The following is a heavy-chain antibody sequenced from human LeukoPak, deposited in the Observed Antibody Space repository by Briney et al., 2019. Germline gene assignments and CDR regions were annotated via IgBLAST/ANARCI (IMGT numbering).Heavy chain of an antibody. J-gene: IGHJ4*02. D-gene: IGHD5-12*01. Sequence: GGSLTLSCAASGFSVTSNYMSWVRQAPGQGLEWVSVLYSSGYTKYADSVKGRFSISRGTSENTLSLHMNSLRAEDSAVYYCAAKGNGYTGTYVFAHWGRGTLVTVSS. CDR1: GFSVTSNY. V-gene: IGHV3-66*01. CDR2: LYSSGYT. CDR3: AAKGNGYTGTYVFAH.